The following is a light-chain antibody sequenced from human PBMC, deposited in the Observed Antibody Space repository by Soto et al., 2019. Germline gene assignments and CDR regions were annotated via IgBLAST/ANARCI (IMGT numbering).Light chain of an antibody. V-gene: IGLV2-8*01. CDR1: SADVGGYNY. CDR3: SSYTGSRGV. CDR2: EVT. J-gene: IGLJ2*01. Sequence: QSSLTQPPSASGSPGQSVTISCTGTSADVGGYNYVSWYQKHPGKAPKLMIYEVTKWPSGVPDRFSGSKSGNTASLTVSGLQAEDEADYYCSSYTGSRGVFGGGTKLTVL.